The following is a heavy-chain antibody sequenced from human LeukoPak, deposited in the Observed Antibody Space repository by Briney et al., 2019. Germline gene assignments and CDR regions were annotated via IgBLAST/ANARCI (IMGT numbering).Heavy chain of an antibody. D-gene: IGHD2-2*01. CDR3: VNLGYCSTSSCQP. Sequence: GSLRLSCAASGFTFNNYFMHWVRQAPGKGLVWVSRITSDGSGTNYADSVKGRFTISRDNAMNTLYLQMNSLRVEDTAVYYCVNLGYCSTSSCQPWGQGTLVTVSS. CDR1: GFTFNNYF. CDR2: ITSDGSGT. J-gene: IGHJ4*02. V-gene: IGHV3-74*01.